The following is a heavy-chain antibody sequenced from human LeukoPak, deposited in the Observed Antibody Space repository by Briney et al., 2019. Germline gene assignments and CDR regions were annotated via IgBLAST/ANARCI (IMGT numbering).Heavy chain of an antibody. CDR2: IYYSEST. CDR1: GGSISSYY. CDR3: ARGTWGNWFDP. D-gene: IGHD7-27*01. Sequence: PSETLSLTCTVSGGSISSYYWSWLRQPPGKGLEWFGYIYYSESTNYNPSLKSRVTISVDTSKNQFSLKLSSVTAADTAVYYCARGTWGNWFDPWGQGTLVTVSS. V-gene: IGHV4-59*01. J-gene: IGHJ5*02.